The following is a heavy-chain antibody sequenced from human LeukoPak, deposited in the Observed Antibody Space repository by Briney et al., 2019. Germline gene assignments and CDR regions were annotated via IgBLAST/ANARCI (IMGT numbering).Heavy chain of an antibody. D-gene: IGHD2-2*01. Sequence: GGSLRLSCAASGFTFSSYAISWVRQAPGKGLEWVSSISSSSSSYIYYADSVKGRFTISRDNAKNSLYLQMNSLRAEDTAVYYCARDLHCSSTSCPGYWGQGTLVTVSS. CDR1: GFTFSSYA. V-gene: IGHV3-21*01. CDR2: ISSSSSSYI. CDR3: ARDLHCSSTSCPGY. J-gene: IGHJ4*02.